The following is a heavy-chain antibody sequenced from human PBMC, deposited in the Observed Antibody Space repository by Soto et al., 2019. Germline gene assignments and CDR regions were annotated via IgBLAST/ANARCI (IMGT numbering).Heavy chain of an antibody. D-gene: IGHD3-10*01. V-gene: IGHV1-46*02. CDR3: ARDRAISDYRSSRALGL. Sequence: ASVKVSCKSSGYPFNTYYLHWVRQAPGQGLEWMGMIHPSGGGSTYAQKFLGRVTMTMDSSTSTVFMELTSLRSADTAVYYCARDRAISDYRSSRALGLWGQGTLVTVSS. J-gene: IGHJ4*02. CDR2: IHPSGGGS. CDR1: GYPFNTYY.